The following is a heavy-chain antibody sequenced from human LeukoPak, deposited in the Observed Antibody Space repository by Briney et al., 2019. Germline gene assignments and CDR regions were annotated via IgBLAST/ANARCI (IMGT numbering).Heavy chain of an antibody. CDR3: AKRDGSSGYSYDH. Sequence: GGSLRLSCVASGFTFSSYAMTWVRQAPGKGPEWVSDISGIGTSIYYADSVKGRFTISRDNSKNTLYLQMNSLRAEDTAVYYCAKRDGSSGYSYDHWGQGTLVTVSS. CDR1: GFTFSSYA. J-gene: IGHJ4*02. CDR2: ISGIGTSI. D-gene: IGHD3-22*01. V-gene: IGHV3-23*01.